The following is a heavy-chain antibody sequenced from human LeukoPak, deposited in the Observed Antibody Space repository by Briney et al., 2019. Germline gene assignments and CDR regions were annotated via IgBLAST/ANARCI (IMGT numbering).Heavy chain of an antibody. CDR2: ISWNSGSI. Sequence: GGSLRLSCAASGFTFDDYAMHWVRQAPGKGLEWVSGISWNSGSIGYADSVKGRFTISRDNAKNSLYLQMNSLGAEDTAIYYCAKDGGWTFDIWGQGTMVTVSS. J-gene: IGHJ3*02. CDR1: GFTFDDYA. V-gene: IGHV3-9*01. D-gene: IGHD2-15*01. CDR3: AKDGGWTFDI.